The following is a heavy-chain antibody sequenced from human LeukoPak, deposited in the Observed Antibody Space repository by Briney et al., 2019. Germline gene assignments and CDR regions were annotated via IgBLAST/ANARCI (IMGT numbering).Heavy chain of an antibody. CDR3: ARGGYCSGGSCYSADY. CDR2: ISAYNSNT. D-gene: IGHD2-15*01. Sequence: ASVKVSCKASGYTFTSYGISWVRQAPGQALEWMGWISAYNSNTNYAQKLQGRVTMTTDTSTSTAYMELRSLRSDDTAVYYCARGGYCSGGSCYSADYWGQGTLVTVSS. CDR1: GYTFTSYG. J-gene: IGHJ4*02. V-gene: IGHV1-18*01.